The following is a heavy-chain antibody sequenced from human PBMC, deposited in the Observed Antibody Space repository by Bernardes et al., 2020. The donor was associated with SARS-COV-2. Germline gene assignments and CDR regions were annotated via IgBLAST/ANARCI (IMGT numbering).Heavy chain of an antibody. CDR2: INGDGRTT. CDR1: GFSLSSYW. D-gene: IGHD2-15*01. CDR3: TRVLDGRAGAFDI. Sequence: GVLRLSCVGSGFSLSSYWMHWVRQAPGTGPVWVSRINGDGRTTDYADSVKGRFTISRDNTKNTLYLYMNSLRDDDTAVYYCTRVLDGRAGAFDIWGQGTMVTVSS. V-gene: IGHV3-74*01. J-gene: IGHJ3*02.